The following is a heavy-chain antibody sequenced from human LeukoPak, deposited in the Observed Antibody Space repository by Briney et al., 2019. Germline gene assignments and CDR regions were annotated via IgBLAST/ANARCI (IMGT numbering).Heavy chain of an antibody. CDR1: GYTFTTYV. V-gene: IGHV1-3*04. CDR3: ARGPLYQYTRFDP. CDR2: IITGNGNT. J-gene: IGHJ5*02. Sequence: ASVKVSCKASGYTFTTYVTHWVRQAPGQRLEWMGWIITGNGNTKYSQRFQGRVTITRDTSASTAYMELSSLRSEDTAVYYCARGPLYQYTRFDPWGQGTLVTVSS. D-gene: IGHD2-2*01.